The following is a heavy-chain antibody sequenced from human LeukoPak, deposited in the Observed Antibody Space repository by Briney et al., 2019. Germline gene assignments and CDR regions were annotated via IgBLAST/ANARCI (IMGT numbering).Heavy chain of an antibody. CDR3: VKVRSSRLGELSLWYYFDY. CDR2: ISSNGGST. Sequence: GGSLRLSCSASGFTFSYYAMHWVRQAPGKGLEYVSAISSNGGSTYYADSVKGRFTISRDNSKNTLYLQMSSLRAEDTAVYHCVKVRSSRLGELSLWYYFDYWGQGTLVTVSS. CDR1: GFTFSYYA. D-gene: IGHD3-16*02. V-gene: IGHV3-64D*09. J-gene: IGHJ4*02.